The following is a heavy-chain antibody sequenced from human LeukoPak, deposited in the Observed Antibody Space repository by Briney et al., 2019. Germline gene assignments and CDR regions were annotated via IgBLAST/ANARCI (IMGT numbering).Heavy chain of an antibody. CDR3: ARDREGVVLDY. CDR2: IRSKAYGGTT. D-gene: IGHD1-26*01. V-gene: IGHV3-49*03. CDR1: GLTFGDYA. J-gene: IGHJ4*02. Sequence: PGGSLRLSCTASGLTFGDYAMSWFRQAPGKGLEWVGFIRSKAYGGTTEYAASVKGRFTISRDDSKSIAYLQMNSLRAEDTAVYYCARDREGVVLDYWGQGTLVTVSS.